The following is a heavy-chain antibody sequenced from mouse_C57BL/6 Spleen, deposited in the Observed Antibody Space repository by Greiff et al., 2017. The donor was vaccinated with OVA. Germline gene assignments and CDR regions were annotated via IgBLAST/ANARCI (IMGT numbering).Heavy chain of an antibody. J-gene: IGHJ2*01. CDR1: GFTFSDYG. CDR3: ARPYGSSPYYFDY. CDR2: ISSGSSTI. D-gene: IGHD1-1*01. V-gene: IGHV5-17*01. Sequence: EVKVEESGGGLVKPGGSLKLSCAASGFTFSDYGMHWVRQAPEKGLEWVAYISSGSSTIYYADTVKGRFTISRDNAKNTLFLQMTSLRAEDTAMYYCARPYGSSPYYFDYWGQGTTLTVSS.